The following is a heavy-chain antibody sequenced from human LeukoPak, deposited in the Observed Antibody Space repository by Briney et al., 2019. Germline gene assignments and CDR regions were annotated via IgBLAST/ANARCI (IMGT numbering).Heavy chain of an antibody. Sequence: PGGSLRLSCAASGFTFSSYAMSWVRQAPGKGLEWVSAISGSGGSTYYADSVKGRFTISRDNSKNTLYLQMNSLRAEDTAVYYCAKDLAYCGGDCYSFSYYYYGMDVWGQGTTVTVSS. V-gene: IGHV3-23*01. CDR2: ISGSGGST. J-gene: IGHJ6*02. CDR1: GFTFSSYA. CDR3: AKDLAYCGGDCYSFSYYYYGMDV. D-gene: IGHD2-21*02.